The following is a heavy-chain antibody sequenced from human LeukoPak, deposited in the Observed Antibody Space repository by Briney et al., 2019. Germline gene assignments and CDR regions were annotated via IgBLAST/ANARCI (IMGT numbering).Heavy chain of an antibody. CDR3: ARDQYDTWSRRGNFDS. J-gene: IGHJ4*02. Sequence: GGSLRLSCVASGFTFGKYWMSWVRQAPGKGLEWVANIKLDGSEKNYVGSVKGRFTISRDNTKNSLYLQMNSLRAEDTAVFYCARDQYDTWSRRGNFDSWGQGTLVIVSS. D-gene: IGHD3-3*01. V-gene: IGHV3-7*03. CDR1: GFTFGKYW. CDR2: IKLDGSEK.